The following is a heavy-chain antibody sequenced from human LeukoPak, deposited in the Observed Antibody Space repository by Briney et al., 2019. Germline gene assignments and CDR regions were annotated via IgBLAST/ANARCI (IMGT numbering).Heavy chain of an antibody. J-gene: IGHJ4*02. CDR1: GGSISSGGYY. Sequence: PSQTLSLTCTVSGGSISSGGYYWSWIRQPPGKGLEWIGYIYHSGSTYYNPSLKSRVTISVDRSKNQFSLKLSSVTAADTAVYYCAREYSSSWYGRYFDYWGQGTLVTVSS. CDR2: IYHSGST. V-gene: IGHV4-30-2*01. CDR3: AREYSSSWYGRYFDY. D-gene: IGHD6-13*01.